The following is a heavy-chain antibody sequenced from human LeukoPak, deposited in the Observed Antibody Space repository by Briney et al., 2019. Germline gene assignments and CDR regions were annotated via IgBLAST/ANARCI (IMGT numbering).Heavy chain of an antibody. D-gene: IGHD6-19*01. CDR3: AKGIRGIAVADDYYYGMDV. CDR2: IKQEGSEK. CDR1: GFTFSSYW. Sequence: GGSLRLSCAASGFTFSSYWMSWVRQAPGKGLEWVANIKQEGSEKYYVDSVKGRFTISRDNAKNSLYLQMNSLRAEDTAVYYCAKGIRGIAVADDYYYGMDVWGQGTTVTVSS. J-gene: IGHJ6*02. V-gene: IGHV3-7*03.